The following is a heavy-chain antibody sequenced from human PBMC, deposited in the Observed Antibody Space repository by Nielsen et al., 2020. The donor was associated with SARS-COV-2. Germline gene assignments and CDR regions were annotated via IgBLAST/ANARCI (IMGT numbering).Heavy chain of an antibody. CDR2: IIPIFGTT. CDR3: ARDVGLTHPEQFEY. D-gene: IGHD1-26*01. J-gene: IGHJ4*02. V-gene: IGHV1-69*06. CDR1: GGTFSNYD. Sequence: SVKVSCKASGGTFSNYDVTWVRQAPGQGLEWMGGIIPIFGTTNYAQNFQGRVTITADKSTSTAYMELSSLRSEDTAVYYCARDVGLTHPEQFEYWGQGTLVTVSS.